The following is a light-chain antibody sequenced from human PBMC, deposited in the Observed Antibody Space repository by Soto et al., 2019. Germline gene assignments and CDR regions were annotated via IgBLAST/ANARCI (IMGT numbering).Light chain of an antibody. CDR3: QSYDSSLSGSV. CDR2: GNS. J-gene: IGLJ2*01. CDR1: SSNIGAGYD. V-gene: IGLV1-40*01. Sequence: QLVLTQPPSVSGAPGQRVTISCTGSSSNIGAGYDVHWYQQLPGTAPKLLIYGNSNRPSGVPDRFSGSKSGTSASLAITGLQAEDEADYYCQSYDSSLSGSVVGGGTKRTVL.